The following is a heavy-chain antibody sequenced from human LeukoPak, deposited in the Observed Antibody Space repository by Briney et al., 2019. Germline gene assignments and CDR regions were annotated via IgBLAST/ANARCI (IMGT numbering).Heavy chain of an antibody. J-gene: IGHJ3*02. V-gene: IGHV1-18*04. CDR1: GYTFTGYY. D-gene: IGHD1-26*01. CDR2: ISAYNGNT. Sequence: ASVKVSCKASGYTFTGYYMHWVRQAPGQGLEWMGWISAYNGNTNYAQKLQGRVTMTTDTSTSTAYMELRSLRSDDTAVYYCARVILMGTFDIWGQGTMVTVSS. CDR3: ARVILMGTFDI.